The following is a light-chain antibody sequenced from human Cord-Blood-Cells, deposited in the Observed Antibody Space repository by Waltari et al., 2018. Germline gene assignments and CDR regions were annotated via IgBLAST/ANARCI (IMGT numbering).Light chain of an antibody. CDR1: SSDVGGYNY. V-gene: IGLV2-14*01. CDR3: SSYTSSSTLVV. Sequence: QSALTQPASVSGSPGQSITISCTGTSSDVGGYNYVSWYQQHPRKAPKLMIYDVSNRPSGVSNLFSCSKSGNTASLTISGLQAEDEADYYCSSYTSSSTLVVFGGGTKLTVL. CDR2: DVS. J-gene: IGLJ2*01.